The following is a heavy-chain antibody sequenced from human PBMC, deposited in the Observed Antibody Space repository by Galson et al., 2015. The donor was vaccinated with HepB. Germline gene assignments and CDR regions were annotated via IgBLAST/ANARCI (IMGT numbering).Heavy chain of an antibody. Sequence: SLRLSCAASGFTFSSYAMTWVRQAPGKGLEWVAVKSYDETNEHYADSVRGRFTISRDNSKNMLYLQMSSLRPEDTAMYYCVRAIAARPRFYGMDVWGQGTTVTVSS. CDR3: VRAIAARPRFYGMDV. V-gene: IGHV3-30*04. CDR1: GFTFSSYA. J-gene: IGHJ6*02. D-gene: IGHD6-6*01. CDR2: KSYDETNE.